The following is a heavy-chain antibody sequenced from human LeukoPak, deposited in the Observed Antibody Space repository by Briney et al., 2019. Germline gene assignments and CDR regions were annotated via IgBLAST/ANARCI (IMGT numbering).Heavy chain of an antibody. J-gene: IGHJ5*02. CDR3: ARDTPLVGGLAWFDP. Sequence: SETLSLTCTVSGGSISSSSYYWSWIRQPPGKGLEWIGYIYYSGSTNYNPSLKSRVTISVDTSKNQFSLKLSSVTAADTAVYYCARDTPLVGGLAWFDPWGQGTLVTVSS. V-gene: IGHV4-61*01. D-gene: IGHD1-26*01. CDR2: IYYSGST. CDR1: GGSISSSSYY.